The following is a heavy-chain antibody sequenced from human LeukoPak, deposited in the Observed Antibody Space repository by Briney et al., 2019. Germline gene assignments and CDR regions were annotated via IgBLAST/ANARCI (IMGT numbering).Heavy chain of an antibody. CDR1: GYSFTSYW. CDR3: ARRGVAATAPFDY. J-gene: IGHJ4*02. V-gene: IGHV5-51*01. Sequence: GESLKISCKGSGYSFTSYWIGWVRQMPGKGLEWMGIIYPGGSDTRYSPSFQGQVTISADKSISTAYLQWSSLKASDTAMYYCARRGVAATAPFDYWGQGTLVTVSS. CDR2: IYPGGSDT. D-gene: IGHD2-15*01.